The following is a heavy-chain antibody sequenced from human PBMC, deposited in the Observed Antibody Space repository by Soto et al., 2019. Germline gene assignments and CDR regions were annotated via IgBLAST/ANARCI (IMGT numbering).Heavy chain of an antibody. CDR2: FDPEDGET. J-gene: IGHJ4*02. CDR1: GYTFTSYD. CDR3: ATGFRAEWIQLYDY. D-gene: IGHD5-18*01. V-gene: IGHV1-24*01. Sequence: GASVKVSCKASGYTFTSYDINWVRQAPGKGLEWMGGFDPEDGETIYAQKFQGRVTMTEDTSTDTAYMELSSLRSEDTAVYYCATGFRAEWIQLYDYWGQGTLVTVSS.